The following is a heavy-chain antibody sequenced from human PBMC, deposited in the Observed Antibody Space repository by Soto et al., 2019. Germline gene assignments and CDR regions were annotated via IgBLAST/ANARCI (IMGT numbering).Heavy chain of an antibody. J-gene: IGHJ3*02. CDR2: TYYRSKWYN. CDR3: ARDPSNWSYDAFDI. Sequence: SQTLSLTCAISGDSVSSNSAAWNWIRQSPSRGLEWLGRTYYRSKWYNDYPISVKGRITINPDTSKNRFSLQLNSVTPEDTAVYYCARDPSNWSYDAFDIWGQGTMVTVSS. V-gene: IGHV6-1*01. CDR1: GDSVSSNSAA. D-gene: IGHD1-7*01.